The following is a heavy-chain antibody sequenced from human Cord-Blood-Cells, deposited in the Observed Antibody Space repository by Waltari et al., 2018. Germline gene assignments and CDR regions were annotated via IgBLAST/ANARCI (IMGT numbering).Heavy chain of an antibody. Sequence: QVTLRESGPALVKPTQTLTLTCTFSGFSLSTSGMCVSWIRQPPGKALEWLARIDWDDDKYYSTSLKTLITISKGTAKNQVVRKMTIMDPVDTATYYCARILARLGDAFDIWGQGTMVTVSS. CDR3: ARILARLGDAFDI. J-gene: IGHJ3*02. V-gene: IGHV2-70*15. CDR2: IDWDDDK. CDR1: GFSLSTSGMC.